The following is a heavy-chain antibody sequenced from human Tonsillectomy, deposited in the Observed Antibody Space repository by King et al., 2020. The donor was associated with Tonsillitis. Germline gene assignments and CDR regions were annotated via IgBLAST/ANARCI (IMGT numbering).Heavy chain of an antibody. CDR3: ARPGRDYDILTGYSAYWYFDL. Sequence: VQLQESGPGLVKPSETLSLTCTVSGGSISSYYWSWIRQPPGKGLEWIGYIYYSGSTNYNPSLQSRVTISVDTSKNQFSLKLSSVTAADTAVYYCARPGRDYDILTGYSAYWYFDLWGRGTLVTVSS. V-gene: IGHV4-59*08. J-gene: IGHJ2*01. CDR1: GGSISSYY. D-gene: IGHD3-9*01. CDR2: IYYSGST.